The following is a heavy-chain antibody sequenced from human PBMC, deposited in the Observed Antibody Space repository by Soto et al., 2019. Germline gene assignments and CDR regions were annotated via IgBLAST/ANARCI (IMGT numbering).Heavy chain of an antibody. CDR1: GGSISSYY. Sequence: SETLSLTCTVSGGSISSYYWSWIRQPPGKGLEWIGYIYYSGSTNYNPSLKSRVTISVDTSKNQFSLKLSSVTAADTAVYYCARHGFRYSGGWSDAFDIWGQGTMVTVSS. J-gene: IGHJ3*02. D-gene: IGHD6-13*01. CDR3: ARHGFRYSGGWSDAFDI. V-gene: IGHV4-59*08. CDR2: IYYSGST.